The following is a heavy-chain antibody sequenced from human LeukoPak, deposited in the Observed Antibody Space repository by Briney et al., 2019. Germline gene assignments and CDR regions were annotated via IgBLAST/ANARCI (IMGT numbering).Heavy chain of an antibody. J-gene: IGHJ4*02. V-gene: IGHV1-46*01. D-gene: IGHD5-18*01. CDR1: GYTFTSYY. Sequence: GASVKVSCKASGYTFTSYYIHWVRLAPGQGLEYMGIIRPSGSTAYAQKFQGRVTMTRDTSASAVYMELSSLRSEDTAEYYCAREGPETYNFDFWGQGTQVTVSS. CDR2: IRPSGST. CDR3: AREGPETYNFDF.